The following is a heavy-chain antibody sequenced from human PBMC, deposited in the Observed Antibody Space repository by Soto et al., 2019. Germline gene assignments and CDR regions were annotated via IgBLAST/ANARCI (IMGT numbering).Heavy chain of an antibody. CDR2: LYWDGDI. CDR1: GFSLSTSGVG. J-gene: IGHJ4*02. Sequence: QITLKESGPTLVKPTQTLTLTCAFSGFSLSTSGVGVGWIRQPPGKALEWLALLYWDGDIPYSPSLRSRLTLTKDTSKNQVVLTMTNMDPVDTATYYCAHGSGWLFDYWGQGTLVTVSS. CDR3: AHGSGWLFDY. V-gene: IGHV2-5*02. D-gene: IGHD6-19*01.